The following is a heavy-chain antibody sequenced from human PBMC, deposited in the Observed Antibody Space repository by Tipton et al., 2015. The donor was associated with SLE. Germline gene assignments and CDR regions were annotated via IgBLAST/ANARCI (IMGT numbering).Heavy chain of an antibody. CDR1: GDSISRDY. V-gene: IGHV4-59*01. D-gene: IGHD2-21*02. J-gene: IGHJ2*01. Sequence: TLSLTCTVSGDSISRDYWSWIRQPPGGGLEWVAYIYSGGSTNFNPLLKSRLSISLDSAKSQVSLNLTSVTAEDTAVYYCARGALFSVTGLHRRYFDLWGRGTLVIVSS. CDR2: IYSGGST. CDR3: ARGALFSVTGLHRRYFDL.